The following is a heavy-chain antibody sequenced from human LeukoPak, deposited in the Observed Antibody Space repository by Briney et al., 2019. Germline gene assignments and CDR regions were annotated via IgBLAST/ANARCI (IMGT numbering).Heavy chain of an antibody. V-gene: IGHV1-69*04. CDR3: ARDETEIYDILTGCYDAFDI. CDR1: GGTFSSYA. Sequence: ASVKVSCKASGGTFSSYAISWVRQAPGQGLEWMGRIIPILGLAIYAQKFQGRVTITADKSTSTAYMELSSPRSEDTAVYYCARDETEIYDILTGCYDAFDIWGQGTMVTVSS. D-gene: IGHD3-9*01. J-gene: IGHJ3*02. CDR2: IIPILGLA.